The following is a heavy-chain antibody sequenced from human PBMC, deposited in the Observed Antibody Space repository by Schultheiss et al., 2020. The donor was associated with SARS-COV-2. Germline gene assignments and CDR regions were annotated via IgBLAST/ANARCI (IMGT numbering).Heavy chain of an antibody. CDR1: GGSISSGGYY. Sequence: SETLSLTCTVSGGSISSGGYYWSWIRQPPGKGLEWIGYIYHSGSTNYNPSLKSRVTISVDTSKNQFSLKLSSVTAADTAVYYCARVHRPPDDFWSGLGDRYFDLWGRGTLVTVSS. D-gene: IGHD3-3*01. CDR2: IYHSGST. CDR3: ARVHRPPDDFWSGLGDRYFDL. V-gene: IGHV4-61*08. J-gene: IGHJ2*01.